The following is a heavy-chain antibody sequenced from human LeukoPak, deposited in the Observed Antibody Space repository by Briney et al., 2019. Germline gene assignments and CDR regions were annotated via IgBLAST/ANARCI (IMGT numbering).Heavy chain of an antibody. J-gene: IGHJ5*02. CDR3: AKDRGSSWMNWFDP. V-gene: IGHV3-23*01. Sequence: GGSLRLSCAASGFTFSSYGMHWVRQAPGKGLEWVSAISGSGGSTYYADSVKGRFTISRDNSKNTLYLQMNSLRAEDTAVYYCAKDRGSSWMNWFDPWGQGALVTVSS. CDR1: GFTFSSYG. D-gene: IGHD6-13*01. CDR2: ISGSGGST.